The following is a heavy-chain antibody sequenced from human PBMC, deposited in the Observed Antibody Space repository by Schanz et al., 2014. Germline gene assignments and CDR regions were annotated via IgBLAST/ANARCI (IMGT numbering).Heavy chain of an antibody. CDR1: GYTFTSHG. D-gene: IGHD3-16*01. J-gene: IGHJ2*01. V-gene: IGHV1-18*01. Sequence: QVQLVQSGAEVKKPGASVKVSCKASGYTFTSHGISWVRQAPGQGLEWLGRIRPDNGHTTYSQKVRDRVIFTTDTSATTAYMELRSLRSDDTAHYYCVRVPSRDVSFDLWGRGTLVTVSS. CDR2: IRPDNGHT. CDR3: VRVPSRDVSFDL.